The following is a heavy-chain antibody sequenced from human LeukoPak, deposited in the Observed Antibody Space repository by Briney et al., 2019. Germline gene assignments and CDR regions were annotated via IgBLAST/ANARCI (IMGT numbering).Heavy chain of an antibody. CDR2: RSYDGSNK. Sequence: GGSLRLSCAASGFTFSSYAMHWVRQAPGKGLEWVAVRSYDGSNKYYADSVKGRFTISRDNSKNTLYLQMNSLRAEDTAVYYCARDRQGVVVVAARYFDYWGQGALVTVSS. CDR3: ARDRQGVVVVAARYFDY. D-gene: IGHD2-15*01. CDR1: GFTFSSYA. V-gene: IGHV3-30*04. J-gene: IGHJ4*02.